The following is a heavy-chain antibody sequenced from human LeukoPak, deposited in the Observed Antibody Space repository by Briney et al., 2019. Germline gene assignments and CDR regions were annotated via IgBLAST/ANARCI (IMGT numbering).Heavy chain of an antibody. CDR3: ARMSVITFGGVIVGDYYYYYYMDV. Sequence: AETLSLTCTVSGYSISSGYYWGWIRQPPGKVLEWVGSIYHSGRTFYNPSLKSRVTISVDKSKNQFSLKLSSVTAADTAVYYCARMSVITFGGVIVGDYYYYYYMDVWGKGTTVTVSS. CDR2: IYHSGRT. J-gene: IGHJ6*03. CDR1: GYSISSGYY. V-gene: IGHV4-38-2*02. D-gene: IGHD3-16*02.